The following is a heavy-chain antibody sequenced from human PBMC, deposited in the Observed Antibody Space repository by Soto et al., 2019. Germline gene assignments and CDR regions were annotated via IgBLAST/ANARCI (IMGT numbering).Heavy chain of an antibody. Sequence: GESLKISWKGSGYSFTSYWISWVRQMPGTGLEWMGRIDPSDSYTNYSPSFQGHVTISADKSISTAYLQWSSLKASDTAMYYCARQVFGFWSGYSLPSYGMDVWGQGTTVTVSS. V-gene: IGHV5-10-1*01. CDR3: ARQVFGFWSGYSLPSYGMDV. D-gene: IGHD3-3*01. CDR2: IDPSDSYT. CDR1: GYSFTSYW. J-gene: IGHJ6*02.